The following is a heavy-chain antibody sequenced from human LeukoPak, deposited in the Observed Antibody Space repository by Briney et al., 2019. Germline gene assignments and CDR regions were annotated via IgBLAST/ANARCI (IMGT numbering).Heavy chain of an antibody. CDR3: ATLYYDSSGYYYFDY. Sequence: GGSLRLSCAASGFTFSSYAMSWVRQAPGKGLECVPAISGSGGSTYYADSVKGRFTIYRHNSKNTLYLQMNSLRAEDTAVYYCATLYYDSSGYYYFDYWGQGTLVTVSS. J-gene: IGHJ4*02. CDR1: GFTFSSYA. V-gene: IGHV3-23*01. CDR2: ISGSGGST. D-gene: IGHD3-22*01.